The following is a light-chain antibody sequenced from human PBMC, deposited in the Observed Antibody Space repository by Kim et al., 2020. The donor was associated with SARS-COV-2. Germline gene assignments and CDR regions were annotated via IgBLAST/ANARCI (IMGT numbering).Light chain of an antibody. CDR2: DAS. J-gene: IGKJ2*01. Sequence: EIVLTQSPATLSLSPGERATLSCRASQSVSSYLAWYQQKPGQAPRLLIYDASNRATGIPARFSGSGSGTDFTLTISSLEPEDFAVYFCQQLSNWPPAFGQGTKLEL. CDR1: QSVSSY. CDR3: QQLSNWPPA. V-gene: IGKV3-11*01.